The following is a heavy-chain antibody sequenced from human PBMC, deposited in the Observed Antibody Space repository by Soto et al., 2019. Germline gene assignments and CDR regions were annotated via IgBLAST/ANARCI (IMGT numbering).Heavy chain of an antibody. CDR1: GFTFRDHS. D-gene: IGHD3-16*01. CDR3: ARDGGASTFDFDS. CDR2: ITGSGVTM. V-gene: IGHV3-48*04. J-gene: IGHJ4*02. Sequence: PGGSLGLSCAASGFTFRDHSLNWIRQAPGKGLEWISYITGSGVTMYADSVKGRFTISRDNAKNSLYLQMDSLRAEDTAVYYCARDGGASTFDFDSWGQGTLVTVSS.